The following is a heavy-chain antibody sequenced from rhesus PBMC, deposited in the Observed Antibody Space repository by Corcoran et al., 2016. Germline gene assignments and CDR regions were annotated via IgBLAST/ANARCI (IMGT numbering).Heavy chain of an antibody. D-gene: IGHD3-34*01. V-gene: IGHV2-174*01. CDR3: ARDWGDFPYGLDS. CDR2: IYWDDDK. CDR1: GFSPTTSGMG. Sequence: QVTLKESGPALVKPTQTLTLTCTFPGFSPTTSGMGVGWFRQPPGKALEWLALIYWDDDKRYSTSLKSRLTISKDTSKNQVVLTMTNMDPVDTATYYCARDWGDFPYGLDSWGQGVVVTVSS. J-gene: IGHJ6*01.